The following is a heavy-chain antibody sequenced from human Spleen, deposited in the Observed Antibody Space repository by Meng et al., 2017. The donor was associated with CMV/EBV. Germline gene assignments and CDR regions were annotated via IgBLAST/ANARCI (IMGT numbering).Heavy chain of an antibody. D-gene: IGHD3/OR15-3a*01. CDR1: GASISSNY. V-gene: IGHV4-59*12. Sequence: SETLSLTCTVSGASISSNYWTWIRQPPGKGLEWIGYIYYTGSSGSTNYNPSLKSRVTISVGTSKNQFSLKLSSVTVADTAVYYCASGLGSNWFDPWGQGTLVTVSS. J-gene: IGHJ5*02. CDR3: ASGLGSNWFDP. CDR2: IYYTGSSGST.